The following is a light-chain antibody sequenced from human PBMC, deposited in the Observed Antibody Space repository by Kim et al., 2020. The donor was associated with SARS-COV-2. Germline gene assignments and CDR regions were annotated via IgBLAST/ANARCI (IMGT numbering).Light chain of an antibody. CDR1: SAILVNSY. J-gene: IGLJ2*01. Sequence: GPKGPSAVSGGSAILVNSYVSWSQRLPGTAPKLLIYDNTERPSGSPDRFSGSKSGTSATLGIAGVQTGDEADYYCGSWDASLGVVVFGGGTKVTVL. V-gene: IGLV1-51*01. CDR3: GSWDASLGVVV. CDR2: DNT.